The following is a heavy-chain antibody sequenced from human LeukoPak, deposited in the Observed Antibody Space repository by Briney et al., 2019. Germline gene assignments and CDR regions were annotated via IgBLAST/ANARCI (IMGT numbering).Heavy chain of an antibody. CDR1: GFPFSTIW. Sequence: GGSLRLSCAASGFPFSTIWMNWVRQAPGKGLEWVSGINWNGGSTGYADSVKGRFTISRDNAKNSLYLQMNSLRAEDTALYYCARGRTTVVTPGWFDPWGQGTLVTVSS. CDR3: ARGRTTVVTPGWFDP. J-gene: IGHJ5*02. V-gene: IGHV3-20*04. CDR2: INWNGGST. D-gene: IGHD4-23*01.